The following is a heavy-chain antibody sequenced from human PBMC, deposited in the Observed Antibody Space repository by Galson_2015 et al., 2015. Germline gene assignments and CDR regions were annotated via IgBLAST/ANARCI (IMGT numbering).Heavy chain of an antibody. D-gene: IGHD1-14*01. J-gene: IGHJ3*02. Sequence: SVKVSCKASGGTFSGYAISWVRQAPGQGLEWMGGIIPIFGTANYAQKFQGRVTITADESTSTAYMELSSLRSEDTAVYYCAREPEPMGDAFDIWGQGTMVTVSS. CDR3: AREPEPMGDAFDI. CDR1: GGTFSGYA. V-gene: IGHV1-69*13. CDR2: IIPIFGTA.